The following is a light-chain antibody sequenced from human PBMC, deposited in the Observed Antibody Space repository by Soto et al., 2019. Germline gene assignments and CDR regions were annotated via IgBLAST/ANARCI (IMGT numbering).Light chain of an antibody. V-gene: IGKV1-39*01. Sequence: QMTQSPSSLSASVGDRVTITCRASQSIATYLNWYQQKAGKVPELLIYAASNLQSGVPSRFSGSGSGTDFTLTISNLQPEDLATYFCQHTHSVPLTFVGGTQVEI. CDR1: QSIATY. J-gene: IGKJ4*01. CDR3: QHTHSVPLT. CDR2: AAS.